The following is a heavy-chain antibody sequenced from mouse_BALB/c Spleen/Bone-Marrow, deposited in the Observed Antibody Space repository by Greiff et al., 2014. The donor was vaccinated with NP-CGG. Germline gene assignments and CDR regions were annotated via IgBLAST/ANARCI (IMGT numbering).Heavy chain of an antibody. Sequence: QVQLQQSGPELVKPGASVKMSCKASGYTFTSYYIHWVKQRPGQGLERIGWIYPGDGSTKYNEKFKGKTTLTADKSSSTAYMLLSSLTSEDSAIYFCARGGGMDYWGQGTSVTVSS. V-gene: IGHV1S56*01. J-gene: IGHJ4*01. CDR1: GYTFTSYY. CDR2: IYPGDGST. CDR3: ARGGGMDY.